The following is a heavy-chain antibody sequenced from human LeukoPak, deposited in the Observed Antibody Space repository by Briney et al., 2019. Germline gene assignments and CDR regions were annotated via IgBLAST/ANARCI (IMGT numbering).Heavy chain of an antibody. CDR1: GYTFTSNY. V-gene: IGHV1-46*01. CDR2: ISPSGGST. Sequence: ASVKVSCKAFGYTFTSNYMHWVRQAPGQEPEWMGVISPSGGSTTYAQKFQGRVTLTRDMPTSTDYLELSSLRSEDTAVYYCARDNSVRDEAWWFNPWGQGTLVTVSS. J-gene: IGHJ5*02. D-gene: IGHD5-24*01. CDR3: ARDNSVRDEAWWFNP.